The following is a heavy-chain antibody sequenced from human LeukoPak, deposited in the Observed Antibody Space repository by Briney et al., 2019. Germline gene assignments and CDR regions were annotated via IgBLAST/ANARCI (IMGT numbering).Heavy chain of an antibody. D-gene: IGHD2-2*01. CDR3: AKDGGGYCSSTSCPNGY. Sequence: GGSLRLSCAASGFTFSSYAMSWVRQAPGKGLEWVSAISGSGGSTYYAHSVKGRFTISRDNSKNTLYLQMNSLRAEDTAVYYCAKDGGGYCSSTSCPNGYWGQGTLVTVSS. CDR1: GFTFSSYA. V-gene: IGHV3-23*01. J-gene: IGHJ4*02. CDR2: ISGSGGST.